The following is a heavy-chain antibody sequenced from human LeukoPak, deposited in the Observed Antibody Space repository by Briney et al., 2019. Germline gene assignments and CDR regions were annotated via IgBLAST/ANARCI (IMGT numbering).Heavy chain of an antibody. D-gene: IGHD6-19*01. CDR2: ISAYNGYT. J-gene: IGHJ4*02. Sequence: GASVKVSCKATGYTVTSYGISWVRQAPGQGPEWMGWISAYNGYTNYAQKFQGRVTMTTDTSTNTVYMELRSLRSDDTAVYYCARNGSGWYFLDYWGQGTLVTVSS. CDR1: GYTVTSYG. V-gene: IGHV1-18*01. CDR3: ARNGSGWYFLDY.